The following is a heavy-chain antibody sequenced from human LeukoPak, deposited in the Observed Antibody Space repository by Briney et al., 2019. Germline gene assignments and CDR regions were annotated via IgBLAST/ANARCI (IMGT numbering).Heavy chain of an antibody. V-gene: IGHV4-4*07. CDR1: GGSISSYY. J-gene: IGHJ4*02. D-gene: IGHD4-17*01. Sequence: PSETLSLTCTVSGGSISSYYWSWIRQPAGKGLEWIGRIYTSGSTNYSPSLKSRVTMSVDTSKNQFSLKLSSVTAADTAVYYCARLRGGGDDYYFDYWGQGTLVTVSS. CDR3: ARLRGGGDDYYFDY. CDR2: IYTSGST.